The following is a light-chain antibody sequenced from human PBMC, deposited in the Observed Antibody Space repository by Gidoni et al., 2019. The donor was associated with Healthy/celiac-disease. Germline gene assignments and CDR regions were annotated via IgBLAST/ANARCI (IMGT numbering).Light chain of an antibody. CDR2: QDS. J-gene: IGLJ2*01. Sequence: SYELTQPPSVSVSPGQTASIPCSGDKLGDKYACWYQQKPGQSPVLVIYQDSKRPSGIPERFSGSNSGNTATLTISGTQAMDEADYYCQAWDSSTDVVCGGGTKLTVL. CDR1: KLGDKY. V-gene: IGLV3-1*01. CDR3: QAWDSSTDVV.